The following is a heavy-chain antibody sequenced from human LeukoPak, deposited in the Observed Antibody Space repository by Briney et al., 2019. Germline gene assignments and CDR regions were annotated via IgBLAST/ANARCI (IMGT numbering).Heavy chain of an antibody. CDR2: IYPGDSDT. D-gene: IGHD3-22*01. J-gene: IGHJ4*02. CDR3: VTAGSYYDSSGYSDY. Sequence: GESLKISCKDSGYSFTTYWIGWVRQMPGKGLEWMGIIYPGDSDTRYSPSLQGQVTISADKSISTAYLQWSSLKASDTAMYYCVTAGSYYDSSGYSDYWGQGTLVTVSS. CDR1: GYSFTTYW. V-gene: IGHV5-51*01.